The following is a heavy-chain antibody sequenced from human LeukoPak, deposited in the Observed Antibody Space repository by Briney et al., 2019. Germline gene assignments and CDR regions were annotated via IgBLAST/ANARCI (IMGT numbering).Heavy chain of an antibody. J-gene: IGHJ4*02. D-gene: IGHD3-10*01. CDR3: ARDRGSTTFDH. V-gene: IGHV3-7*01. CDR2: INQDGSQK. Sequence: GGSLRLSCAASGFTVSSNYMSWVRQAPGKGLEWVASINQDGSQKDYVDSLRGRFTSSRDNAKNSLYLQMNSLRAEDTAVYYCARDRGSTTFDHWGPGTLVTVSS. CDR1: GFTVSSNY.